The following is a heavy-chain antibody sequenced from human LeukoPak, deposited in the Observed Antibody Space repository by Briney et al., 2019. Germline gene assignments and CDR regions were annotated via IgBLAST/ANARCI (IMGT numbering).Heavy chain of an antibody. D-gene: IGHD2-2*01. CDR2: IYHSGST. CDR1: GGSISSSNW. Sequence: PSGTLSLTCAVSGGSISSSNWWSWVRQPPGKGLEWIGEIYHSGSTNYNPSLKSRVTISVDKSKNQFSLKLSSVTAADTAVYYCAKDALYCSSTSCYRYWYFDVWGRGTLVTVSS. CDR3: AKDALYCSSTSCYRYWYFDV. V-gene: IGHV4-4*02. J-gene: IGHJ2*01.